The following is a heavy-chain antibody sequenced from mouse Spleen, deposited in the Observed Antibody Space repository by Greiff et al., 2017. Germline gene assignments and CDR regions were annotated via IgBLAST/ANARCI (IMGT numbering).Heavy chain of an antibody. CDR1: GFNIKDYY. Sequence: VQLQQSGAELVKPGASVKLSCTASGFNIKDYYMHWVKQRTEQGLEWIGRIDPEDGETKYDPKFQGKATITADTSSNTAYLQLSSLTSEDTAVYYCAIGGYDYELLYSFDYWGQGTTLPVSS. CDR2: IDPEDGET. CDR3: AIGGYDYELLYSFDY. V-gene: IGHV14-2*01. J-gene: IGHJ2*01. D-gene: IGHD2-4*01.